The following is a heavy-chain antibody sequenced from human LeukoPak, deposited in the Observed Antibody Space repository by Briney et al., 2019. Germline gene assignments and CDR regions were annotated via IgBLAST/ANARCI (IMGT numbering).Heavy chain of an antibody. CDR2: ISTGSSTT. J-gene: IGHJ4*02. V-gene: IGHV3-48*02. Sequence: GGSLRLSCAASGFTFSSYNMNWVRQAPGKGLEWVSYISTGSSTTYYADSVKGRFTISRDNVENSLYLQMNSLRDEDTAVYYCARVAAGYSVNYFDYWGQGTLVTVSS. CDR1: GFTFSSYN. CDR3: ARVAAGYSVNYFDY. D-gene: IGHD4-23*01.